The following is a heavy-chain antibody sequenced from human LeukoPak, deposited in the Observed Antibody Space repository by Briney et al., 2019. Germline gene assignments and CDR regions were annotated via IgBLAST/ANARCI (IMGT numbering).Heavy chain of an antibody. CDR1: GYTFTSYY. Sequence: GASVKVSCKAFGYTFTSYYMHWVRQAPGEGLEWMGIINPSGGSTSYAQKFQGRVTMTRDMSTSTVYMELSSLRSEDTAVYYCARVAAEVVGVPGAIGFGWLRRDYYYMDVWGKGTTVIVSS. CDR3: ARVAAEVVGVPGAIGFGWLRRDYYYMDV. V-gene: IGHV1-46*01. D-gene: IGHD2-2*02. J-gene: IGHJ6*03. CDR2: INPSGGST.